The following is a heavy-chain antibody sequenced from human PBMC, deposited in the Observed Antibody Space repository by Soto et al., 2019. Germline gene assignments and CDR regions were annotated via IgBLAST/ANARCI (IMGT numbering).Heavy chain of an antibody. J-gene: IGHJ5*02. CDR1: VGSIISFGYY. V-gene: IGHV4-31*03. CDR3: ARLLWFGELFGWFDH. D-gene: IGHD3-10*01. CDR2: IYYSGST. Sequence: SXTCTFSVGSIISFGYYWSWIRQHPGKGLEWIGYIYYSGSTYYNPSLKSRVTISVDTSKNQFSLKLSSVTAADTAVYYCARLLWFGELFGWFDHWGQGSLVTVSS.